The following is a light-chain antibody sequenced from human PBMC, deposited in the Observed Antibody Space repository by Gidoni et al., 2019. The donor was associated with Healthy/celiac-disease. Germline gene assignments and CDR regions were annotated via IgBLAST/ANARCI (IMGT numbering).Light chain of an antibody. CDR2: GAS. CDR1: QSVSSSY. J-gene: IGKJ1*01. V-gene: IGKV3-20*01. CDR3: QQYGSAPQT. Sequence: EIVLTQSPGTLSLSPGERATLSCRASQSVSSSYLAWYQQKPGQAPRLLIYGASSRATCIPDRFSGRGSGTDFTLTISRLEPEDFAVYYCQQYGSAPQTFGQGTKVEIK.